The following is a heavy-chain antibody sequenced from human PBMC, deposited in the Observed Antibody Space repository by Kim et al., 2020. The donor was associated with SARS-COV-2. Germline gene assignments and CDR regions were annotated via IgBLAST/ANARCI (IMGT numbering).Heavy chain of an antibody. V-gene: IGHV4-31*03. CDR1: GGSISSGGYY. CDR3: AGDPLKNPVPLGYYYYYGMDV. Sequence: SETLSLTCTVSGGSISSGGYYWSWIRQHPGKGLEWIGYTYYSGSTYYNPSLKSRVTISVDTSKNQFSLKLSSVTAAATAVYYCAGDPLKNPVPLGYYYYYGMDVWGQGTTVTVSS. J-gene: IGHJ6*02. CDR2: TYYSGST.